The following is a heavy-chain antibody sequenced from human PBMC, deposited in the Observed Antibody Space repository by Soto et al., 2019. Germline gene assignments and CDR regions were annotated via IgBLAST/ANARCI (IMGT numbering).Heavy chain of an antibody. J-gene: IGHJ6*02. CDR2: TSYDGSNK. CDR1: AFTFSTYG. Sequence: GGSLTLSCAASAFTFSTYGMHSVRQAPGKGLEWVAATSYDGSNKYYGDSVKGRFTISRDNSKNTLYLQMNSLRAEDTAVYYCAKVGSGWINYGMDVWGQGTTVTVS. D-gene: IGHD6-19*01. V-gene: IGHV3-30*18. CDR3: AKVGSGWINYGMDV.